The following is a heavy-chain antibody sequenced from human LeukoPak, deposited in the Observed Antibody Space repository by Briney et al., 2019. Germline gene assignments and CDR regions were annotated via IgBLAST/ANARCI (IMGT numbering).Heavy chain of an antibody. Sequence: SVKVSCKASGGTFSSYAISWVRRAPGQGLERMGGIIPIFGTANYAQKFQGRVTITADESTSTAYMELSSLRSEDTAVYYCARGTYYDFWKGNYFDYWGQGTLVTVSS. J-gene: IGHJ4*02. V-gene: IGHV1-69*01. D-gene: IGHD3-3*01. CDR3: ARGTYYDFWKGNYFDY. CDR1: GGTFSSYA. CDR2: IIPIFGTA.